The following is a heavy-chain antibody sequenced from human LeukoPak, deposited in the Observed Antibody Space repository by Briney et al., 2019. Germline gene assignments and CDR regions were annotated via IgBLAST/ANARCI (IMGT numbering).Heavy chain of an antibody. CDR2: VSTSGDST. J-gene: IGHJ4*02. Sequence: PGGSLRLSCAASGFIFSYYVMSWVRQAPGKGLEWVSSVSTSGDSTYYPDSVKGRFTISRGNSKNTLYLQMNSLRAEDTAVYYCAKKGYYDGSGYYMYYFDHWGQGTLVTVSS. CDR3: AKKGYYDGSGYYMYYFDH. CDR1: GFIFSYYV. D-gene: IGHD3-22*01. V-gene: IGHV3-23*01.